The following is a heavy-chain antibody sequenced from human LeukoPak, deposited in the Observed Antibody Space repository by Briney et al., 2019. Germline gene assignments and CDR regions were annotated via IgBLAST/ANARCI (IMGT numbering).Heavy chain of an antibody. V-gene: IGHV3-30*02. D-gene: IGHD3-10*01. J-gene: IGHJ4*02. CDR3: AKAPNVEGFGESYNDY. Sequence: DSVKRRFTISRDNSKNTLYLQMNSLRAEDTAVYYCAKAPNVEGFGESYNDYWGQGTLVTVSS.